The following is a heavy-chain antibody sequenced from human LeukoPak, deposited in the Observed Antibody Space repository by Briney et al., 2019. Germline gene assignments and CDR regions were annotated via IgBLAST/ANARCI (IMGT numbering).Heavy chain of an antibody. D-gene: IGHD6-19*01. CDR3: AKVRWDNSGWYYLDY. J-gene: IGHJ4*02. CDR2: ISYDGSNK. V-gene: IGHV3-30*18. Sequence: GGSLRLSCVGSGFTFSSYGMHWVRQAPGKGLEWVAVISYDGSNKYYADSVKGRFTISRDNSKNTLYLQMNSLRAEDTAVYYCAKVRWDNSGWYYLDYWGQGTLVTVSS. CDR1: GFTFSSYG.